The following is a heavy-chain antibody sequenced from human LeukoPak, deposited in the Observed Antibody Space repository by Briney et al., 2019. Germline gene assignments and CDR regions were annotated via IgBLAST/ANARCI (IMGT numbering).Heavy chain of an antibody. J-gene: IGHJ4*02. CDR1: GFTFSSYA. D-gene: IGHD1-26*01. V-gene: IGHV3-23*01. CDR2: ISGRGDST. CDR3: AEVWLEEWELLSFDY. Sequence: GGSLRLSCAASGFTFSSYAMSWVRQAPGEGLEWVSAISGRGDSTYHADSVKGRFTISRDNSKNTLYLQMNSLRAEDTAVYYCAEVWLEEWELLSFDYWGQGTLVTVSS.